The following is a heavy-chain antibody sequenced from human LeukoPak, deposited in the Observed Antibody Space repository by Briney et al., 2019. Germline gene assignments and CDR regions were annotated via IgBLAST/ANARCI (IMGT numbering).Heavy chain of an antibody. CDR3: ARASLVYYYDSTRRAFDI. CDR1: GGTFSSYA. CDR2: IIPIFGTA. D-gene: IGHD3-22*01. Sequence: SVKVSCKASGGTFSSYAISWVRQAPGQGLEWMGGIIPIFGTANYAQKFQGRVTITTDESTSTAYMELSSLRSEDTAVYYCARASLVYYYDSTRRAFDIWGQGTMVTVSS. J-gene: IGHJ3*02. V-gene: IGHV1-69*05.